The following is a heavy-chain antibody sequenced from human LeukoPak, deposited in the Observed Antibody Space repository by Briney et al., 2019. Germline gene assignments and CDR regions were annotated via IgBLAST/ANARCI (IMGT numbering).Heavy chain of an antibody. CDR2: IFYRGST. V-gene: IGHV4-39*01. CDR1: GGSISSSTYY. J-gene: IGHJ4*02. D-gene: IGHD6-19*01. Sequence: SETLSLTCTVSGGSISSSTYYWGWIRQPPGKGLEWIGNIFYRGSTYYNPSLRGRVTISVDTSKNQFSLKLSSVTAADTAMYYCARQRRYSSGWFSYFDYCGQGTLVTVS. CDR3: ARQRRYSSGWFSYFDY.